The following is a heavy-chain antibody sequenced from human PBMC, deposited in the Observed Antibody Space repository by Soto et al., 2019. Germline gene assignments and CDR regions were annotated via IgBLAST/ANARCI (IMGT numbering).Heavy chain of an antibody. V-gene: IGHV3-23*01. CDR3: AKWSAPPYYYGMDV. J-gene: IGHJ6*02. CDR1: GFTFSSYA. CDR2: ISGRGGST. D-gene: IGHD3-3*01. Sequence: EVQLLESGGGVVQPGGSLRLSCAASGFTFSSYAMSWVRQAPGKGLEWVSSISGRGGSTYYADSVKGRFTIYRDNSKNRLYLQMNSLRAEDTAVYYCAKWSAPPYYYGMDVWGQGTTVTVSS.